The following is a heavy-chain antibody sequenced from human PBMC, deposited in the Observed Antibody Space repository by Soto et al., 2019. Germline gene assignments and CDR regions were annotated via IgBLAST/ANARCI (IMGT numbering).Heavy chain of an antibody. Sequence: PSETLSLTCTVSGGSISSYYWSWIRQPPGKGLEWIGYMYYIGSTYYNPSLKSRVTMSVDTSKNQFSLKLSSVTAAYTAVYYCARHLGVHFDPWGQGTLVTVSS. CDR3: ARHLGVHFDP. V-gene: IGHV4-59*08. J-gene: IGHJ5*02. CDR2: MYYIGST. D-gene: IGHD6-6*01. CDR1: GGSISSYY.